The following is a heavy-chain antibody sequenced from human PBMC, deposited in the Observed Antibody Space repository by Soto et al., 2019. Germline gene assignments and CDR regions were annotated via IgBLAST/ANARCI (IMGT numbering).Heavy chain of an antibody. V-gene: IGHV3-7*01. D-gene: IGHD3-10*01. CDR2: IKQDGSEK. Sequence: GGSLRLSCAASGFTFSSYLMSWVRQAPGKGLEWVANIKQDGSEKYYVDSVKGRFTISRDNAKNSLYLQMNSLRAEDTAVYYCARAQAVITMVRGVTDYYYYGMDVWGQGTTVTFSS. CDR1: GFTFSSYL. CDR3: ARAQAVITMVRGVTDYYYYGMDV. J-gene: IGHJ6*02.